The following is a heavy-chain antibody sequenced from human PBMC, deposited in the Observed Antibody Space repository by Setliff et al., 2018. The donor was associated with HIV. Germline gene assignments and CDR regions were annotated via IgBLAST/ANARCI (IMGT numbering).Heavy chain of an antibody. D-gene: IGHD3-22*01. V-gene: IGHV4-31*11. Sequence: TLSLTCAVSGGSINSGGYYWTWIRQHPGMGLEWIGYIHYSGSTYYNPSLKSRVTISVDTSKNQFSLKLSSVTAADTAVYYCARRGDSSSYLYAFEIWGQGTMVTVSS. CDR2: IHYSGST. CDR1: GGSINSGGYY. J-gene: IGHJ3*02. CDR3: ARRGDSSSYLYAFEI.